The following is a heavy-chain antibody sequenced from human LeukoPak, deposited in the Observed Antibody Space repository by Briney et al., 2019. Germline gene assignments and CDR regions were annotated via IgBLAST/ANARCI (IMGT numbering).Heavy chain of an antibody. J-gene: IGHJ5*02. CDR3: ARGGYYDFWSGQASKFDP. Sequence: SETLSLTCTVSGGSISSYYWSWIRQPPGKGLEGIGYIYTSGSTNYNPSLKSRVTISVDTSKNQFSLNLSSVTAADTAVYYCARGGYYDFWSGQASKFDPWGQGTLVTVSS. CDR2: IYTSGST. CDR1: GGSISSYY. D-gene: IGHD3-3*01. V-gene: IGHV4-4*09.